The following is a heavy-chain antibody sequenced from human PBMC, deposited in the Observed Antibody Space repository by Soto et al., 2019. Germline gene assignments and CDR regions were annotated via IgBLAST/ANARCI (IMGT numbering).Heavy chain of an antibody. D-gene: IGHD2-2*01. CDR2: IKEDGSEK. CDR1: GFTFSNYW. V-gene: IGHV3-7*01. Sequence: QAGGSLRLSCAASGFTFSNYWMNWVRQAPGDGLEWVANIKEDGSEKYFVDSVKGRFTISRDNDKNSLYLQMNSLRAEDTAVYYCARDLGRTAAGYYYYYAMDVWGQGTTVTVSS. J-gene: IGHJ6*02. CDR3: ARDLGRTAAGYYYYYAMDV.